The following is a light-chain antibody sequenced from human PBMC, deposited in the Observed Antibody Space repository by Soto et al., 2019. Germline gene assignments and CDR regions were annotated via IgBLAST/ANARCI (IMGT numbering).Light chain of an antibody. J-gene: IGLJ7*01. V-gene: IGLV1-44*01. Sequence: QSVLPQPPSASGTPGQRGTMSCSGTSSSIGSNTVNWYQQLPGTAPKLRSYSTNQRPAGDPDRFSGTKSGASASLAICGRQSEEEAEYYGVAWEDSRNGPVFGGGTQLTLL. CDR1: SSSIGSNT. CDR2: STN. CDR3: VAWEDSRNGPV.